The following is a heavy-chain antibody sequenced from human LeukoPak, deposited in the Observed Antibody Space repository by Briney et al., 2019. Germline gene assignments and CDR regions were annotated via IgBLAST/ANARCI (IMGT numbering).Heavy chain of an antibody. CDR1: GYTFTSYG. J-gene: IGHJ2*01. CDR3: ARFAMAEVTGTVKSLKTRYWYFDL. Sequence: ASVKVSCKASGYTFTSYGISWVRQAPGQGLEWMGWISAYNGNTNYAQKLQGRVTMTTDTSTSTAYMELRSLRSDDTAVYYCARFAMAEVTGTVKSLKTRYWYFDLWGRGTLVTVSS. CDR2: ISAYNGNT. V-gene: IGHV1-18*01. D-gene: IGHD1-7*01.